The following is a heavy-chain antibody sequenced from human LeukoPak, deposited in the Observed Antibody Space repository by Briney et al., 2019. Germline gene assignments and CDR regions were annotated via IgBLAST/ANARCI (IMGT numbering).Heavy chain of an antibody. D-gene: IGHD3-10*01. V-gene: IGHV4-34*01. CDR1: GGSFSGYY. J-gene: IGHJ5*02. CDR2: INHSGST. CDR3: ARGGYYGSGNDFRFDP. Sequence: PTETLSLTCAVYGGSFSGYYWSWIRQPPGKVLEWIGEINHSGSTNYNPSLKSRVTISVETSKNQFSLKLKSVTAADTAVYYCARGGYYGSGNDFRFDPWGQGTLVTVSS.